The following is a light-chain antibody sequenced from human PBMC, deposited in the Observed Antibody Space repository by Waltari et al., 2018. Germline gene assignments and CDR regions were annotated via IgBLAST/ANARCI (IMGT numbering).Light chain of an antibody. CDR2: WAS. Sequence: DNVMTQSPESLTVSPGERATINCRSSQSVSDHVNNKNYLAWYRQKPGQPPKLLISWASTREFGVPDRFSGTGSGTEFTLTISSLQAEDVAVYYCQQYYNTPPTFGRGTKVEIK. J-gene: IGKJ1*01. V-gene: IGKV4-1*01. CDR1: QSVSDHVNNKNY. CDR3: QQYYNTPPT.